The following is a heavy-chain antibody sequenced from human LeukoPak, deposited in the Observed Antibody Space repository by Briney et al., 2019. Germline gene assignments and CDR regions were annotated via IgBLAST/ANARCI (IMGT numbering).Heavy chain of an antibody. V-gene: IGHV3-30*03. J-gene: IGHJ3*01. CDR2: ITYDAMNQ. CDR3: ARDMRWGTLDV. D-gene: IGHD5-24*01. Sequence: GGSLRLSCAASGFTLTGYGLHWVRQAPGKGLEGVAMITYDAMNQYYVDSVKGRFTISRDNSKNTLYLQMNSLRGEDTAVYFCARDMRWGTLDVWGQGTMVSVSS. CDR1: GFTLTGYG.